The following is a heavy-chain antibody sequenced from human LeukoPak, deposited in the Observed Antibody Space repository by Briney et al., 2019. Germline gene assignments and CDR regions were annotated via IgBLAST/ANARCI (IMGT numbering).Heavy chain of an antibody. J-gene: IGHJ6*02. Sequence: QPGGSLRLSCAASGFTVSSNYMGWVRQAPGKGLEWVSVIYSGGSTYYADSVKGRFTISRDNSKNTLYLQMNSLSAEDTAVYYCARESVVPAAQLSYYYYYGMDVWGQGTTVTVSS. CDR2: IYSGGST. CDR3: ARESVVPAAQLSYYYYYGMDV. D-gene: IGHD2-2*01. CDR1: GFTVSSNY. V-gene: IGHV3-53*01.